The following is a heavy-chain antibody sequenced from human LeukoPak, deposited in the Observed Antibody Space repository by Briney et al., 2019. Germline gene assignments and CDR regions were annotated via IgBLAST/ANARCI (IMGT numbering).Heavy chain of an antibody. J-gene: IGHJ4*02. CDR3: ARVSFCPRCHFDY. D-gene: IGHD2/OR15-2a*01. CDR1: GSSFSSYG. CDR2: ISPDGSSA. V-gene: IGHV3-74*03. Sequence: PGGSLRLSCAASGSSFSSYGMHWVRQAPGKGLVWVARISPDGSSALSADSVRGRFTISRDNADNTLYLQLNSLRAEDTAVYYCARVSFCPRCHFDYWGQGTLVTVSS.